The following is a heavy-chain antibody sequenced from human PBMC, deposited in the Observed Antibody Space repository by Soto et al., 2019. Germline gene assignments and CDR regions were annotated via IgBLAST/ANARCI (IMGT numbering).Heavy chain of an antibody. Sequence: EAQLLESGGDLVQPGGSLRLSCAASGFTFSTYAMSWVRQAPGKGLEWVSAIANSGGSTFYTDSVRGRFTISRDNSKNTLYLQMNSLRAEDTAVYYCARRISASGRGWDHWGQGTLVTVSS. CDR1: GFTFSTYA. V-gene: IGHV3-23*01. CDR3: ARRISASGRGWDH. CDR2: IANSGGST. J-gene: IGHJ4*02. D-gene: IGHD6-13*01.